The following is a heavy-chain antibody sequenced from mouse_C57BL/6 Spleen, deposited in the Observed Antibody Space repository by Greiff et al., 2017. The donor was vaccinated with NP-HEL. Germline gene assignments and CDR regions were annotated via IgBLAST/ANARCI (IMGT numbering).Heavy chain of an antibody. CDR2: IHPNSGST. D-gene: IGHD1-1*01. J-gene: IGHJ2*01. V-gene: IGHV1-64*01. Sequence: QVQLQQSGAELVKPGASVKLSCKASGYTFTSYWMHWVKQRPGQGLEWIGMIHPNSGSTNYNEKFKSKATLTVDKSSSTAYMQLSSLTSEDSAVYYCARSGSSLLYYFDYWGQGTTLTVSS. CDR3: ARSGSSLLYYFDY. CDR1: GYTFTSYW.